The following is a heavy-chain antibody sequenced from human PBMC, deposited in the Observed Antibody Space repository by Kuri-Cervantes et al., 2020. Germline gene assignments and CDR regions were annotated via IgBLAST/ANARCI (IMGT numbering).Heavy chain of an antibody. J-gene: IGHJ6*02. V-gene: IGHV1-69*13. D-gene: IGHD3-3*01. Sequence: SVKVSCKASGGTFSSYAISWVRQAPGQGLEWMGGIIPIFGTANYAQKFQGRVTITADESTSTAYMELSSLRSEDTAAYYCAVSLRFLEWLDYYYYGMDVWGQGTTVTVSS. CDR2: IIPIFGTA. CDR1: GGTFSSYA. CDR3: AVSLRFLEWLDYYYYGMDV.